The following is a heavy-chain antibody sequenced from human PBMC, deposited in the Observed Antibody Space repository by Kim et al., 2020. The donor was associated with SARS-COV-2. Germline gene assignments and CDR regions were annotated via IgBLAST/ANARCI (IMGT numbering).Heavy chain of an antibody. D-gene: IGHD3-10*01. CDR2: INHSGST. Sequence: SETLSLTCAVYGGSFSGYYWSWIRQPPGKGLEWIGEINHSGSTNYNPSLKSRVTISVDTPKNQFSLKLSSVTAADTAVYYCARGVPLWFGEHWDWFDPWGQGTLVTVSS. J-gene: IGHJ5*02. CDR3: ARGVPLWFGEHWDWFDP. V-gene: IGHV4-34*01. CDR1: GGSFSGYY.